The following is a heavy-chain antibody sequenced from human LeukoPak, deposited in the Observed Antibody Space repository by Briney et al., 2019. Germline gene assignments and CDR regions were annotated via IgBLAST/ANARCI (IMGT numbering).Heavy chain of an antibody. D-gene: IGHD2-2*01. J-gene: IGHJ4*02. CDR3: ARGGEESGQVVPAAVDFDY. Sequence: GASVKVSRKASGYTFTSYGISWVRQAPGQGLEWMGWISAYNGNTNYAQKLQGRVTMTTDTSTSTAYMELRSLRSDDTAVYYCARGGEESGQVVPAAVDFDYWGQGTLVTVSS. CDR2: ISAYNGNT. CDR1: GYTFTSYG. V-gene: IGHV1-18*01.